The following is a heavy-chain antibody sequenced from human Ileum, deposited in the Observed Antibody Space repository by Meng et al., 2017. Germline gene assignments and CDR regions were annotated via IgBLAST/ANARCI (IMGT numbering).Heavy chain of an antibody. D-gene: IGHD3-16*01. V-gene: IGHV3-53*01. J-gene: IGHJ4*02. CDR3: ARDMNIFWGGIFFDY. CDR1: GVTARVIY. Sequence: LSLPGAAPALSCAAAGVTARVIYRGWGPPSPGEGGWGRLGVSSLGGTSTTNCVKGVFSTSRDNSKNTLYLQMYGLRAEDTAVYNCARDMNIFWGGIFFDYWGQGTLVTVSS. CDR2: VSSLGGT.